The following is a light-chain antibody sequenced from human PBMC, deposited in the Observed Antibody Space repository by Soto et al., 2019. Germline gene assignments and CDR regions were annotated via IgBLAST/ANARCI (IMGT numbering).Light chain of an antibody. J-gene: IGKJ4*01. CDR1: QSVSSY. CDR3: QQRSSWPLT. CDR2: DAS. V-gene: IGKV3-11*01. Sequence: EIVLTQSPATLSLSPGERATLSCRASQSVSSYLAWYQQKPGQAPRLLIYDASNRATGIPARFSGSGSGTDFTLTISSLQPEEFVVDYCQQRSSWPLTFGGGTKVEIK.